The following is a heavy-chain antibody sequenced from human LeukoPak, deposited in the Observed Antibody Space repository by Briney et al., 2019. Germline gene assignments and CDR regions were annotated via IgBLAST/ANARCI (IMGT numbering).Heavy chain of an antibody. J-gene: IGHJ3*02. CDR2: MYYTGST. D-gene: IGHD3-10*01. CDR1: GGSTSGYF. V-gene: IGHV4-59*01. CDR3: ARERGRITLRRGVIPGAFDI. Sequence: PSETLSFTCTVSGGSTSGYFWSWIRQPPGKRPAWIGYMYYTGSTAYNPSLRSRVLVSIDTSNSQFSLSLSSVTPADTAVYYCARERGRITLRRGVIPGAFDIWGQGTMVTVSS.